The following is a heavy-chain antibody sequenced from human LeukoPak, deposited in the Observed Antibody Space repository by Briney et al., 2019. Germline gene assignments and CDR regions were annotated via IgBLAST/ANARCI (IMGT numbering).Heavy chain of an antibody. CDR1: GGTFSSYA. CDR3: ASSGSPNVGGY. V-gene: IGHV1-69*13. D-gene: IGHD1-26*01. Sequence: SVKVSCKASGGTFSSYAISWVRQAPGQGLEWMGGIIPIVGTANYAQKFQGRVTITADESTSTAYMELSSLRSEDTAVYYCASSGSPNVGGYWGQGTLVTVSS. J-gene: IGHJ4*02. CDR2: IIPIVGTA.